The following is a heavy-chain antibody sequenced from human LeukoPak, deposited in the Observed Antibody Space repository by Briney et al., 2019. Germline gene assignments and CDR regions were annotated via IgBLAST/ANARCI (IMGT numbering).Heavy chain of an antibody. J-gene: IGHJ4*02. CDR2: ISGSGGST. CDR1: GFTFSSYA. Sequence: GGSLRLSCASPGFTFSSYAMSWVRQAPGKGLEWVSAISGSGGSTYYADSVKGRFTISRDNSKNTLYLQMNSLRAEDTAVYYCAKDENDCGGDCYLDYWGQGTLVTVSS. V-gene: IGHV3-23*01. CDR3: AKDENDCGGDCYLDY. D-gene: IGHD2-21*02.